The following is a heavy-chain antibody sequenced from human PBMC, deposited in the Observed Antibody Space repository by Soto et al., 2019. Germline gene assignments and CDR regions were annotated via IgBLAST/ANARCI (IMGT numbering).Heavy chain of an antibody. CDR2: ISWNSGSI. D-gene: IGHD6-19*01. J-gene: IGHJ6*02. CDR1: GFTFDDYA. V-gene: IGHV3-9*01. CDR3: AKDGQAVAGYYGMDV. Sequence: EVQLVESGGGLVQPGRSLRLSCAASGFTFDDYAMHWVRQAPGKGLEWVSGISWNSGSIGYADSVKGRFTISRDNAKNSLYLQMNSLRAEDTALYYCAKDGQAVAGYYGMDVWGQGTTVTVSS.